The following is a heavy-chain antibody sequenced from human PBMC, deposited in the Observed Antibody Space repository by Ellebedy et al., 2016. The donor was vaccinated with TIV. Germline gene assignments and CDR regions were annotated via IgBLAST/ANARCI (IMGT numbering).Heavy chain of an antibody. CDR1: GYTFTSCA. CDR3: ARDRYYGGNYRGIDY. Sequence: AASVKVSCKSSGYTFTSCAMNWVRQAPGRGLEWMGWINTNTGNTESVPGFTGRFVFSLDTSVRTAYLQISSLQAEDTAIYYCARDRYYGGNYRGIDYWGQGTLVTVSS. CDR2: INTNTGNT. V-gene: IGHV7-4-1*02. J-gene: IGHJ4*02. D-gene: IGHD4-23*01.